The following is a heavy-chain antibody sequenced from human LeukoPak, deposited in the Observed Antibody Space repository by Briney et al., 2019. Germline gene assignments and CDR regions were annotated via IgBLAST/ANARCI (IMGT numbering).Heavy chain of an antibody. V-gene: IGHV6-1*01. D-gene: IGHD3-10*01. J-gene: IGHJ3*02. CDR2: TYYRSRWLN. CDR1: GDSVSSNSAT. Sequence: QTLSLTCAISGDSVSSNSATWNWIRQSPSRGLEWLGRTYYRSRWLNDYAVSVKGRITVNPDTSKNQFSLQLHSVSPEDTAVYYCVRDSGMGLDAFDIWGQGTMVTVSS. CDR3: VRDSGMGLDAFDI.